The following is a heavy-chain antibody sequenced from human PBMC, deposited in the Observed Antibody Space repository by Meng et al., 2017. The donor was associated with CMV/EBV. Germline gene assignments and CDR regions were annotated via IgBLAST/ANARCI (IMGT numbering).Heavy chain of an antibody. V-gene: IGHV1-69*13. Sequence: QFGAESNDRGYRVKVLCKASGCALSSYATGWVLQASGQGLELMVWIIPIFGTANYAQKFQGRVTITADESTSTAYMALSSLRSEDTAVYYCARMPRDGYNYIDYWGQGTLVTVSS. D-gene: IGHD5-24*01. CDR1: GCALSSYA. CDR3: ARMPRDGYNYIDY. J-gene: IGHJ4*02. CDR2: IIPIFGTA.